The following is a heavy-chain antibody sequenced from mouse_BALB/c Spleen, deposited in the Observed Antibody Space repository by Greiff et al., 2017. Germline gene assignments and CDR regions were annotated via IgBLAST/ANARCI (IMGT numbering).Heavy chain of an antibody. CDR3: ARDGGTVEATDAMDY. CDR1: GFSLTGYG. D-gene: IGHD1-1*01. Sequence: VKLVESGPGLVAPSQSLSITCTVSGFSLTGYGVNWVRQPPGKGLEWLGLIWGDGSTDYNSALKSRLSISKDNSKSQVFLKMNSLQTDDTARYYCARDGGTVEATDAMDYWGQGTTVTVAS. CDR2: IWGDGST. V-gene: IGHV2-6-7*01. J-gene: IGHJ4*01.